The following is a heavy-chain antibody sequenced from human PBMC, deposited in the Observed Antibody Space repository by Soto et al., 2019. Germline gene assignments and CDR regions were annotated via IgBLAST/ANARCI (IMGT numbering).Heavy chain of an antibody. CDR3: ARDLGPYEPYYFDY. CDR2: ISSSSSTI. J-gene: IGHJ4*02. CDR1: GFTFSSYS. D-gene: IGHD3-3*01. V-gene: IGHV3-48*01. Sequence: VQLVESGGGLVQPGGSLRLSCAASGFTFSSYSMNWVRQAPGKGLEWVSYISSSSSTIYYADSVKGRFTISRDNAKNSLYLQMNSLRAEDTAVYYCARDLGPYEPYYFDYWGQGTLVTVSS.